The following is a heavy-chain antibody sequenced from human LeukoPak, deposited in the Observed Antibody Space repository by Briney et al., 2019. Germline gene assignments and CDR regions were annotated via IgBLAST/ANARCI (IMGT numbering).Heavy chain of an antibody. V-gene: IGHV4-34*01. CDR2: INHSGST. CDR3: ARGYDYVWGSYPPYYYMDV. D-gene: IGHD3-16*02. J-gene: IGHJ6*03. Sequence: SETLSLTCAVYGGSFSGYYWSWIRQPPGKGLEWIGEINHSGSTNYNPSLKSRVTISVDTSKNQFSLKLSSVTAADTAVYYCARGYDYVWGSYPPYYYMDVWGKGTTITVSS. CDR1: GGSFSGYY.